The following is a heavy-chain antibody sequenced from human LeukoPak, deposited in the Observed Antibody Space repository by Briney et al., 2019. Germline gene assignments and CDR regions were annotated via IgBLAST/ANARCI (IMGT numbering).Heavy chain of an antibody. Sequence: PGGSLRLSCAASGFTFSSYAMHWVRQAPGKGLEWVAVISYDGSNKYYADSVKGRFTISRDNSKNTLYLQMNSLRAEDTAVYYCARDGGNRGPDYWGQGTLVTVSS. V-gene: IGHV3-30-3*01. CDR3: ARDGGNRGPDY. J-gene: IGHJ4*02. CDR2: ISYDGSNK. D-gene: IGHD7-27*01. CDR1: GFTFSSYA.